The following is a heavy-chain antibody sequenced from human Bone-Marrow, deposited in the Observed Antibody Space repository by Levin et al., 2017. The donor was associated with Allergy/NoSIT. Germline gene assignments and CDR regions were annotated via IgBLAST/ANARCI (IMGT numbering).Heavy chain of an antibody. Sequence: PGESLKISCAASGLTFSSYAMSWVRQAPGKGLEWVSSISGSGYSTYYADSVKGRFTISRDNSKNTLYLQMNSLRAEDTAVYYCTKDPSDVLRYFDYWGQGTLVTVSS. CDR2: ISGSGYST. J-gene: IGHJ4*02. D-gene: IGHD3-9*01. CDR3: TKDPSDVLRYFDY. CDR1: GLTFSSYA. V-gene: IGHV3-23*01.